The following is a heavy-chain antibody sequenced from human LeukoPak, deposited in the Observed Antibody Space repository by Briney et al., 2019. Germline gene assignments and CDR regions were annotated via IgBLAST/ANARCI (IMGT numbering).Heavy chain of an antibody. Sequence: GGSLRLSCAASGFTFSTFAMIWVRQPPGKGLEWVSSIFPSGDEIHYADSVRGRFTISRDNSKSTLSLQMNSLKVEDTAVYYCARVAEAAAFDSWGQGTLVTVSS. V-gene: IGHV3-23*01. CDR3: ARVAEAAAFDS. D-gene: IGHD6-13*01. CDR2: IFPSGDEI. CDR1: GFTFSTFA. J-gene: IGHJ4*02.